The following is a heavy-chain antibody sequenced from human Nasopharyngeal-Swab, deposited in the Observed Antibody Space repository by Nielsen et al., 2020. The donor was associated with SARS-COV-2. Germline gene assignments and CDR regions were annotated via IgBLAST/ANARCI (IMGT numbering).Heavy chain of an antibody. J-gene: IGHJ4*02. D-gene: IGHD3-22*01. CDR1: GFTFSDYY. CDR2: ISSRGSTI. V-gene: IGHV3-11*01. Sequence: GESLKIPCAAPGFTFSDYYFSWIRQAPGKGLEWVSYISSRGSTIYYADSVKGRFTISRDNAKNSLYLQMNSLRAEDTAVYYCAREDTDYYDSSGYFDYWGQGTLVTVSS. CDR3: AREDTDYYDSSGYFDY.